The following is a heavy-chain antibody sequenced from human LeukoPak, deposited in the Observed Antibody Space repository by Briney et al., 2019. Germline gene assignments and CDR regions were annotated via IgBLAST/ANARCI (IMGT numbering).Heavy chain of an antibody. V-gene: IGHV1-18*01. J-gene: IGHJ4*02. Sequence: ASVKVSCKASGYTFTSYGISWVRQAPGQGLEWMGWISAYNGNTNYVQKLQGRVTMTTDTSTSTAYMELRSLRSDDTAVYYCARGGFSYYDILTGYFFDYWGQGTLVTVSS. CDR2: ISAYNGNT. CDR1: GYTFTSYG. D-gene: IGHD3-9*01. CDR3: ARGGFSYYDILTGYFFDY.